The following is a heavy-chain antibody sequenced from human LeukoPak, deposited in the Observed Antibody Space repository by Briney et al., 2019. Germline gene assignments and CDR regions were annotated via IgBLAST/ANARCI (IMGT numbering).Heavy chain of an antibody. V-gene: IGHV3-9*01. J-gene: IGHJ4*02. Sequence: GGSLRLSCAASGFPFSSYAMSWVRQAPGKGLEWVSGISWNSGSIGYADSVKGRFTISRDNAKNSLYLQMNSLRAEDTALYYCAKDIFTGIAAAGAIDYWGQGTLVTVSS. CDR2: ISWNSGSI. CDR1: GFPFSSYA. D-gene: IGHD6-13*01. CDR3: AKDIFTGIAAAGAIDY.